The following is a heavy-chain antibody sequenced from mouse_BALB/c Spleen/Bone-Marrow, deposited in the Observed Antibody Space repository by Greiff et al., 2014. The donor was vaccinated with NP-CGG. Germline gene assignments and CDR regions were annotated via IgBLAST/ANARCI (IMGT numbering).Heavy chain of an antibody. CDR1: GFSLTNYG. Sequence: VKLMESGPGLVAPSQSLSITCTVSGFSLTNYGVHWVRQPPGKGLEWLGVIWADGSTNYNSALMSRLSISKDKSKSQVFFKMNSLQTDDTAMYYCARITTATGSMDYWGQGTSVTVSS. CDR2: IWADGST. V-gene: IGHV2-9*02. D-gene: IGHD1-2*01. J-gene: IGHJ4*01. CDR3: ARITTATGSMDY.